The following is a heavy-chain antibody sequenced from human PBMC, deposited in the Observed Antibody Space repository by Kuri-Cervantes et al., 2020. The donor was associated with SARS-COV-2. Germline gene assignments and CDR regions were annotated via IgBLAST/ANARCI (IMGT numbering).Heavy chain of an antibody. CDR3: ARGGRDYDFWSGYPGMGMDV. CDR1: GFTFTSSA. J-gene: IGHJ6*02. V-gene: IGHV1-58*02. CDR2: IVVGSGNT. D-gene: IGHD3-3*01. Sequence: SVKVSCKASGFTFTSSAMQWVRQARGQRLEWIGWIVVGSGNTNYAQKFQERVTITRDMSTSTAYMELSSLRSEDTAVYYCARGGRDYDFWSGYPGMGMDVWGQGTTVTVSS.